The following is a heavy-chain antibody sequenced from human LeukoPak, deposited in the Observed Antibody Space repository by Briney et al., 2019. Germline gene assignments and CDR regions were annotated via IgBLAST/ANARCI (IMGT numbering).Heavy chain of an antibody. D-gene: IGHD3-10*01. J-gene: IGHJ4*02. V-gene: IGHV4-30-2*01. Sequence: SQTLSLTCTVSGGSISSGGYYWSWIRQPPGKGLEWIGYIYHSGSTYYNPSLKSRVTISVDRSKNQFSLKLSSVTAADTAVYYCARHLTISGSYPFDSWGQGTLVTVSS. CDR3: ARHLTISGSYPFDS. CDR1: GGSISSGGYY. CDR2: IYHSGST.